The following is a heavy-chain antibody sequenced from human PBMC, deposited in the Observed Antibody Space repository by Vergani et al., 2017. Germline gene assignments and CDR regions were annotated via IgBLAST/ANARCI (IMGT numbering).Heavy chain of an antibody. Sequence: QVQLVESGGGVVQPGRSLRLSCAASGFTFSSYGMHWVRQAPGKGLEWVAVIWYDGSNKYYADSVKGRFTISRDNSKNTLYLLMNSLRAEDTAVYYCERGRGSSYFVWSFNYYYYMDVWGKGTTVTVSS. CDR2: IWYDGSNK. J-gene: IGHJ6*03. CDR1: GFTFSSYG. D-gene: IGHD6-13*01. CDR3: ERGRGSSYFVWSFNYYYYMDV. V-gene: IGHV3-33*01.